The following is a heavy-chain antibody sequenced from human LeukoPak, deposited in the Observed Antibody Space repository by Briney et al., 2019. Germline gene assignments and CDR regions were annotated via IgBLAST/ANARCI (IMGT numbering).Heavy chain of an antibody. CDR3: AREGVDTAMVTWFDY. D-gene: IGHD5-18*01. CDR1: GGSISSGSYY. V-gene: IGHV4-61*02. CDR2: IYTSGST. Sequence: PSPTLSLTCTVSGGSISSGSYYWSWIRQPAGKGLEWIGRIYTSGSTNYNPSLKSRVTISVDTSKNQFSLKLSSVTAADTAVYYCAREGVDTAMVTWFDYWGQGTLVTVSS. J-gene: IGHJ5*01.